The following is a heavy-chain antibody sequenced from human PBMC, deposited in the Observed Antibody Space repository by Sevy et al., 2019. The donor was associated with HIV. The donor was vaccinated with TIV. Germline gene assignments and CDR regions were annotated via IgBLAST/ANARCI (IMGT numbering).Heavy chain of an antibody. D-gene: IGHD3-10*01. CDR3: AGVRADYGGFGGFDY. Sequence: SETLSLTCTVSGGSVSSSIYYWSWIRQPPGQGLEWIGYMYYSGSTYYNPSLKSRVTISVDTSKNQFSLKLSSVTAAATAVYYCAGVRADYGGFGGFDYWGQGTLVTVSS. CDR1: GGSVSSSIYY. V-gene: IGHV4-61*01. CDR2: MYYSGST. J-gene: IGHJ4*02.